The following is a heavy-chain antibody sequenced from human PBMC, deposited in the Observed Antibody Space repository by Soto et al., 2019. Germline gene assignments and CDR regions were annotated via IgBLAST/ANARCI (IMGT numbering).Heavy chain of an antibody. J-gene: IGHJ6*03. CDR3: ARIGCSYYVVSDVYYYYYYRAV. Sequence: QVQLVQSGAEVKKPGASVKVSCKASGYTFTSYGISWVRQAPGQGLEWMGWISAYNGNTNYAQKLQGRVTMTTDTSTSKAYMGLRSLRSDDTAVYYCARIGCSYYVVSDVYYYYYYRAVLGKGTTVTVSS. CDR2: ISAYNGNT. D-gene: IGHD5-18*01. V-gene: IGHV1-18*01. CDR1: GYTFTSYG.